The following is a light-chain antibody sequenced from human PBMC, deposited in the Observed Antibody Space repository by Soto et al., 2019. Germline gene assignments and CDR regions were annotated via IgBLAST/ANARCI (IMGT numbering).Light chain of an antibody. CDR3: QQSYSTPRT. Sequence: DIQMTQSPSSLSASVGDRVIITCRASQSISSYLNWYQHKPGNSPKVLLYGASILQTGVPSRFSGSGSGTDFTLIIRSLQPEDSATYYCQQSYSTPRTFGQGTKVEIK. CDR1: QSISSY. J-gene: IGKJ1*01. V-gene: IGKV1-39*01. CDR2: GAS.